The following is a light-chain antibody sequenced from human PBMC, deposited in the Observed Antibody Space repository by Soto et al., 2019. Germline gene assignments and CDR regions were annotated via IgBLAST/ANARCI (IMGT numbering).Light chain of an antibody. V-gene: IGKV1-39*01. CDR2: LTS. Sequence: DIQLTQSPSSLSASVGGRVTISCRASQTITTFLNWYRQKPGQAPKLLIYLTSRLQSGVPSRFSGSGSGTDFTLTNSSLQPEDFATYHCQQGYSTPYTFGPGTTVHI. J-gene: IGKJ3*01. CDR3: QQGYSTPYT. CDR1: QTITTF.